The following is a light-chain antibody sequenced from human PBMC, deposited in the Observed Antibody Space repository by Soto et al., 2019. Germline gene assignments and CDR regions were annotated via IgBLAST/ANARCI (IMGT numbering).Light chain of an antibody. J-gene: IGKJ4*01. CDR1: QDISNF. CDR2: AAS. Sequence: DIQMPQSPSSLSAFVGDTVTITCRASQDISNFLAWYQQKPGKVPKLLIYAASTLQSGVPSRFSGSGSGTDFTLTMSSLQPEDVATYYCHKCKIAPFTFGGGTKVEMK. CDR3: HKCKIAPFT. V-gene: IGKV1-27*01.